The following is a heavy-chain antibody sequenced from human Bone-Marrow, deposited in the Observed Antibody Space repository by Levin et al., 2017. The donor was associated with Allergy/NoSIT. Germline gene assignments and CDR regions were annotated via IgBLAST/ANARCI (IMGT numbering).Heavy chain of an antibody. J-gene: IGHJ4*02. CDR2: IYYSGST. D-gene: IGHD6-19*01. Sequence: PGGSLRLSCTVSGGSISSYYWSWIRQPPGKGLEWIGYIYYSGSTNYNPSLKSRVTISVDTSKNQFSLKLSSVTAADTAVYYCARLTRGWPFDYWGQGTLVTVSS. CDR1: GGSISSYY. V-gene: IGHV4-59*08. CDR3: ARLTRGWPFDY.